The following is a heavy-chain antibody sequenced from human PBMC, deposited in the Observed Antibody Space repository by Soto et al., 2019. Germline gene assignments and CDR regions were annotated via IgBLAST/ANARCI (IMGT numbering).Heavy chain of an antibody. CDR1: GFTFGDYA. V-gene: IGHV3-49*03. Sequence: PGGSLRLSCTASGFTFGDYAMSWFRQAPGKGLEWVGFIRSKAYGGTTEYAASVQGRFTISRDDSKNTAYLEMNSLKTEDTAVYYCTRWAYSYGWYFDYWGQGALVTVSS. J-gene: IGHJ4*02. D-gene: IGHD6-19*01. CDR2: IRSKAYGGTT. CDR3: TRWAYSYGWYFDY.